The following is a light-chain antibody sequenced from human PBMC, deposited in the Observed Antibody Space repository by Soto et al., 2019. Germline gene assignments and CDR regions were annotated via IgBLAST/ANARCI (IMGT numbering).Light chain of an antibody. CDR2: DAS. V-gene: IGKV3-11*01. Sequence: EIPLPRSQATLTLSPEERAALDCRASQSVGSYLAWYQQKPGQAPRLLIYDASNRASGILARFSRSGSGTDFTLIITRLQPEALALYYWQQYHRPAITSGQGTKVDIK. J-gene: IGKJ1*01. CDR3: QQYHRPAIT. CDR1: QSVGSY.